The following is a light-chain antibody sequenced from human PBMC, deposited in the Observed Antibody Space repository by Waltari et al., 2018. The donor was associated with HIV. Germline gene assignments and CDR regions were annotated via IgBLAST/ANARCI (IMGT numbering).Light chain of an antibody. J-gene: IGLJ3*02. CDR2: RNN. CDR3: AAWDDSLSGVL. Sequence: QSVLTQPPSASGAPGQRVTMSCSGSSSNIGGNYVYWYQHLPGSAPKLFISRNNNRPSGVPDRFSGSKSGTSASLAISGLRSEDEADYYCAAWDDSLSGVLFGGGTKLTVL. V-gene: IGLV1-47*01. CDR1: SSNIGGNY.